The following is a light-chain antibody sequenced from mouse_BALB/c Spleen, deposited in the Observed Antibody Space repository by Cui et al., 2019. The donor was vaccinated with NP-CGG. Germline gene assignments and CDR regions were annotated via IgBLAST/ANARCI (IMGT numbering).Light chain of an antibody. CDR2: GTN. J-gene: IGLJ1*01. CDR3: ALWYSNHWV. V-gene: IGLV1*01. CDR1: PGAVTTSNY. Sequence: QAVVTQESARTTSPGETVTLTCRSSPGAVTTSNYANWVQEKPDHLFTGLIGGTNNRVPGVPARFSGSLIGDKAALTITGAQTEDEAIYFCALWYSNHWVFGGGTKLTVL.